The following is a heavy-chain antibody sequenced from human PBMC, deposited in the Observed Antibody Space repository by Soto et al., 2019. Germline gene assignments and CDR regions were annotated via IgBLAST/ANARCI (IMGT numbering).Heavy chain of an antibody. J-gene: IGHJ4*02. CDR3: ARRSYSSTTDFDY. CDR1: GGSFSSSSYY. D-gene: IGHD2-2*01. CDR2: IYYSGST. V-gene: IGHV4-39*01. Sequence: SETLSLTCTVSGGSFSSSSYYWGWIRQPPGKGLEWIGSIYYSGSTYYNPSLKSRVTISVDTSKNQFSLKLSSVTAADTAVYYCARRSYSSTTDFDYWGQGTLVTVSS.